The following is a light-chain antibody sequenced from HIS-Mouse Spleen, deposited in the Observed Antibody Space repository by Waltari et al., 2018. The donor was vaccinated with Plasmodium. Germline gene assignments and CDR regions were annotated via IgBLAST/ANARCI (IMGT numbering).Light chain of an antibody. CDR1: QSVSSN. Sequence: EIVMTQSPATLSVSPGESATLSCRASQSVSSNLAWYQQKPGQAPRLLISGASTRATGIPARFSGSGSGTEFTLTISSLQSEDFAVYYCQQYNNWPFTFGPGTKVDIK. CDR2: GAS. V-gene: IGKV3-15*01. J-gene: IGKJ3*01. CDR3: QQYNNWPFT.